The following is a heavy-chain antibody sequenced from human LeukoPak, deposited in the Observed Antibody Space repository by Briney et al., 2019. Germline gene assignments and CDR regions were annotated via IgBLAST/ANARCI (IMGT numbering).Heavy chain of an antibody. V-gene: IGHV3-13*01. Sequence: GGSLRLSCAASGFTFSSYDMHWVRQATGKGLEWVSAIGTAGDTYYPGSVKGRFTISRENAKNSLYLQMSSLRAGDTAVYYCARDRDDYYGSGSSHYWGQGTLVTVSS. D-gene: IGHD3-10*01. CDR3: ARDRDDYYGSGSSHY. CDR2: IGTAGDT. CDR1: GFTFSSYD. J-gene: IGHJ4*02.